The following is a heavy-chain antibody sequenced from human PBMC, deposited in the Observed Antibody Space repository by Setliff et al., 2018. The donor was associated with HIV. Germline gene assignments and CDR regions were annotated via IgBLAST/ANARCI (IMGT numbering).Heavy chain of an antibody. V-gene: IGHV4-59*11. CDR2: IYYTGTT. J-gene: IGHJ4*02. CDR1: GGSISSQY. Sequence: SETLSLTCTVSGGSISSQYWSWIRQPQGKGLEWIGYIYYTGTTHYNPSLKSRVAMSVDTSKNQFSLDLTSVTPADTAVYYCAREKIVVLRAYHFDYWGLGTLVTVSS. CDR3: AREKIVVLRAYHFDY. D-gene: IGHD3-22*01.